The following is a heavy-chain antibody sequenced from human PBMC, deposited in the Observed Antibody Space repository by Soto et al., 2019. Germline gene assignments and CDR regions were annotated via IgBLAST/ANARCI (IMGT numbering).Heavy chain of an antibody. J-gene: IGHJ4*02. CDR2: ITSSSGNT. V-gene: IGHV3-11*05. Sequence: QVQLVESGGGLVKPGGSLRLSCAASGFTFSDYYMSWIRQAPGKGLEWVSYITSSSGNTNYADSVKSRFTISRDNAKNSLYLQMSSLRAEDTAVYYCARAYSYHFAYWGQGTLVPVSS. D-gene: IGHD5-18*01. CDR3: ARAYSYHFAY. CDR1: GFTFSDYY.